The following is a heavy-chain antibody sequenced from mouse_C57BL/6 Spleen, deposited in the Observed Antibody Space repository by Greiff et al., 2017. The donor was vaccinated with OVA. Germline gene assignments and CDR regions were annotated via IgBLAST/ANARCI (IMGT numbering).Heavy chain of an antibody. Sequence: QVHVKQPGAELVKPGASVKLSCKASGYTFTSYWMQWVKQRPGQGLEWIGEIDPSDCYTNYKQKFNGKATLTVDTSSSTAYMQLSSLTSEDSAFYYCARKRGGDYDLCFDYWGQGTTLTVSS. V-gene: IGHV1-50*01. J-gene: IGHJ2*01. CDR2: IDPSDCYT. CDR3: ARKRGGDYDLCFDY. D-gene: IGHD2-4*01. CDR1: GYTFTSYW.